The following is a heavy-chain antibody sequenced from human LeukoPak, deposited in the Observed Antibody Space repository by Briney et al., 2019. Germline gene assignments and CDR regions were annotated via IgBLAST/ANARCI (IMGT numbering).Heavy chain of an antibody. CDR1: GFTFNAYW. J-gene: IGHJ4*02. D-gene: IGHD6-13*01. V-gene: IGHV3-7*01. CDR3: ARGTIAAPGTDY. Sequence: GGSLRLSCAASGFTFNAYWMDWVRQAPGKGLEWVANMNQDGSVKHHADSVRGRFTISEDNAESSLYLQMNSLRAEDTAVYYCARGTIAAPGTDYWGQGVLVTVSS. CDR2: MNQDGSVK.